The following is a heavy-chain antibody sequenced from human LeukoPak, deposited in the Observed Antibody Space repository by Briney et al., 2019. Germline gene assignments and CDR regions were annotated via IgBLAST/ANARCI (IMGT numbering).Heavy chain of an antibody. D-gene: IGHD6-13*01. V-gene: IGHV4-4*07. CDR1: GGSISSYY. Sequence: TSEALSLTCTVSGGSISSYYWSCIRQPAGQGLQWIGRIYTSGSTNYNPSLKSRVTMSVDTSKNQFSLKLSSVTAADTAVYYCASSGYSSRGGYYYYYYMDVWGKGTTVTVSS. CDR3: ASSGYSSRGGYYYYYYMDV. CDR2: IYTSGST. J-gene: IGHJ6*03.